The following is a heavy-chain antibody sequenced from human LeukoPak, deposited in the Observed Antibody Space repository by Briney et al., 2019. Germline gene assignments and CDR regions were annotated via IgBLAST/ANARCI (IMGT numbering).Heavy chain of an antibody. Sequence: GGSLRLSCSASGFSFSNNAMHWVRQAPGKGLEYVSVISSNGGTTSYTDSSKGRFTISRDNSKKTLYLQMSSLRLEDTAVYYCASTYYYDSSGYYPFDYWGQGTLVTVSS. V-gene: IGHV3-64D*09. CDR1: GFSFSNNA. CDR3: ASTYYYDSSGYYPFDY. J-gene: IGHJ4*02. D-gene: IGHD3-22*01. CDR2: ISSNGGTT.